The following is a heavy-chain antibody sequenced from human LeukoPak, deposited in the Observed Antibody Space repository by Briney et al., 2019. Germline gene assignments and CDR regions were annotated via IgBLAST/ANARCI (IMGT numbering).Heavy chain of an antibody. J-gene: IGHJ4*02. D-gene: IGHD4-17*01. CDR2: ISWNSGSI. CDR3: AKDGQNGDYAVYYFDY. CDR1: VFTFDDYA. Sequence: GGSLRLSCAASVFTFDDYAMHWVRQAPGKGLEWVSGISWNSGSIGYADSVKGRFTISRDNAKNSLYLQMNSLRAEDTALYYCAKDGQNGDYAVYYFDYWGQGTLVTVSS. V-gene: IGHV3-9*01.